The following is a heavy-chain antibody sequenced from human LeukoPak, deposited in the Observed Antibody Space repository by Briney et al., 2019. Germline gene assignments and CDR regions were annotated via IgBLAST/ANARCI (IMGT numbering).Heavy chain of an antibody. V-gene: IGHV3-7*03. J-gene: IGHJ3*02. CDR1: GFTFGINS. D-gene: IGHD4-23*01. CDR2: IKKDESEI. CDR3: AKGCDYGGNVALPSDAFDI. Sequence: GSLRLSCEVSGFTFGINSMTWVRQAPGKGLEWLATIKKDESEIFYVNSVKGRFTISRDNAKNSLYLQMSSLRAEDTAVYYCAKGCDYGGNVALPSDAFDIWGQGTMVTVSS.